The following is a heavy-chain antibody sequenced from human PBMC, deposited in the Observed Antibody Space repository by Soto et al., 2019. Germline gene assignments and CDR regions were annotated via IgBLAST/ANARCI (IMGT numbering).Heavy chain of an antibody. Sequence: SETLSLTCTASGVSISSGGYYWSWIRQHPGKGLEWIGYIYYSGSTYYNPSLKSRVTISVDTSKNQFSLKLSSVTAADTTVYYCARDSSGQTGTLDYWGQGTLVTVSS. CDR3: ARDSSGQTGTLDY. J-gene: IGHJ4*02. CDR2: IYYSGST. CDR1: GVSISSGGYY. D-gene: IGHD1-1*01. V-gene: IGHV4-31*03.